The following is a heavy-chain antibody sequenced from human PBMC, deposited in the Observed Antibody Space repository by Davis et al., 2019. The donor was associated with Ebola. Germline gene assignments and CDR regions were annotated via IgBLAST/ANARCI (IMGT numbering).Heavy chain of an antibody. V-gene: IGHV1-8*01. D-gene: IGHD5-18*01. CDR3: ARAPPGYGYFDP. J-gene: IGHJ5*02. Sequence: ASVKVSCKASGYTFTSYDINWVRQATGQGLEWMGWMNPNSGNTGYAQKFQGRVTMTRNTSISTAYMELSSLRSEDTAVYYCARAPPGYGYFDPWGQGTLVTVSS. CDR2: MNPNSGNT. CDR1: GYTFTSYD.